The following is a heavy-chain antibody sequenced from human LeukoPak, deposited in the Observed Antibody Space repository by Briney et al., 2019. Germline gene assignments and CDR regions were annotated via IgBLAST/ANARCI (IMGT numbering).Heavy chain of an antibody. Sequence: GSLRLSCVASGFTVSSNYMTWVRQAPGKGLEWIGEINHSGSTNYNPSLKSRVTISVDTSKNQFSLKLSSVTAADTAVYYCARSGYLDTAMVAWVADYWGQGTLVTVSS. V-gene: IGHV4-34*01. D-gene: IGHD5-18*01. CDR2: INHSGST. J-gene: IGHJ4*02. CDR3: ARSGYLDTAMVAWVADY. CDR1: GFTVSSNY.